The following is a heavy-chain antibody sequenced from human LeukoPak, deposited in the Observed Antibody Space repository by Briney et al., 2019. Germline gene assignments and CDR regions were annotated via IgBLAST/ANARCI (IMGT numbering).Heavy chain of an antibody. V-gene: IGHV5-51*01. Sequence: GESLKISCKGSGYRFTSYWIGWVRQMPGKGLEWMGIIYPGDAETRYSPSFQGQVTITADKSISTAYLQWSSLKASDIGMYYCARQQGYSSPFDHWGQGTLVTVSS. CDR1: GYRFTSYW. CDR3: ARQQGYSSPFDH. J-gene: IGHJ4*02. D-gene: IGHD5-18*01. CDR2: IYPGDAET.